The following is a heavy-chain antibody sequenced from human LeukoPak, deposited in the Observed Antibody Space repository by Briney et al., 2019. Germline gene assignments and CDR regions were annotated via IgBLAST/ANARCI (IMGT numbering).Heavy chain of an antibody. D-gene: IGHD6-6*01. J-gene: IGHJ4*02. CDR2: INHSGST. CDR1: GGSFSGYY. V-gene: IGHV4-34*01. CDR3: ARGRGAIAARKRVQAEDSNGRTKYYFDY. Sequence: SETLSLTCAVCGGSFSGYYWSWIRQPPGKGLEWIGEINHSGSTNYNPSLKSRGTIPVDTTKHQSSLMLSSVHAADTAVYYFARGRGAIAARKRVQAEDSNGRTKYYFDYSGEGNLVTASS.